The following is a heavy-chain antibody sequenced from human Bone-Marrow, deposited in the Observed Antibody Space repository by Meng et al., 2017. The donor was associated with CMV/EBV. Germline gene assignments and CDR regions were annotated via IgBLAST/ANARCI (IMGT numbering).Heavy chain of an antibody. CDR3: ARCLSDYHIFTGRANYYGMDV. CDR2: IKSKGGGGAT. V-gene: IGHV3-15*01. J-gene: IGHJ6*02. Sequence: GGSLRLSCSASGFTFSSAWMSWVRQAPGKGLEWVGRIKSKGGGGATDYAAPVRDRFTISRDDSKNTLYLQMESLRPEDTAVYYCARCLSDYHIFTGRANYYGMDVWGQGTTVTVSS. CDR1: GFTFSSAW. D-gene: IGHD3-9*01.